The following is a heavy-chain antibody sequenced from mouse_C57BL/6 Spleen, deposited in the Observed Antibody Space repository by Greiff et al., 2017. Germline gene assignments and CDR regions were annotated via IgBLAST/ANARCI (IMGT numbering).Heavy chain of an antibody. J-gene: IGHJ1*03. V-gene: IGHV10-1*01. CDR2: IRSKSNNYAT. CDR1: GFSFNTYA. Sequence: EVKVVESGGGLVQPKGSLKLSCAASGFSFNTYAMNWVRQTPGKGLEWVARIRSKSNNYATYYADSVKDRFTISRDDSESMLYLQMNNLKTEDTAMYYCVRPIWDYWYFDVWGTGTTVTVSS. CDR3: VRPIWDYWYFDV. D-gene: IGHD4-1*01.